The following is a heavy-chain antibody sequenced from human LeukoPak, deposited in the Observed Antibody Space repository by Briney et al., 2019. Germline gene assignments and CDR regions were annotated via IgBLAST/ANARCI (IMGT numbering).Heavy chain of an antibody. CDR1: GFTFSTYV. V-gene: IGHV3-64D*06. CDR2: ISSNGDNT. CDR3: VRGTGY. Sequence: GGSLRLSCSVSGFTFSTYVMHWVRQAPGKGLEYVSAISSNGDNTYYADSVKGRFTISRDNSKNTLYLQMSSLRADDTAVYYCVRGTGYWGQGTLVSVYS. J-gene: IGHJ1*01.